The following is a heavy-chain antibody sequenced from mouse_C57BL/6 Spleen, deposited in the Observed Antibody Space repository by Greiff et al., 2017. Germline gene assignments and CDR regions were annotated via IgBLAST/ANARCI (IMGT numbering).Heavy chain of an antibody. CDR2: IYPGDGDT. J-gene: IGHJ4*01. D-gene: IGHD1-1*01. CDR3: ARGITTVVEGAMDY. Sequence: VQLQQSGPELVKPGASVKISCKASGYAFSSSWMNWAKQRPGKGLEWIGRIYPGDGDTNYNGKFKGKATLTADKSSSTAYMQRSSLTSEDSAVYFCARGITTVVEGAMDYWGQGTSGTVSS. CDR1: GYAFSSSW. V-gene: IGHV1-82*01.